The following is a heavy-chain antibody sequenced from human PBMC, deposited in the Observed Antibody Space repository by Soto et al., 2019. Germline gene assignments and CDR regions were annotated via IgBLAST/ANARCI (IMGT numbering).Heavy chain of an antibody. Sequence: PAQTLSLTCAISGDSVSSNSAAWNWIRQSPSRGLEWLGRTYYRSKWYNDYAVSVKSRITINPDTSKNQFSLQLNSVTPEDTAVNYCARDGGNSEENWFDPWGQGTLVTVSS. CDR3: ARDGGNSEENWFDP. CDR2: TYYRSKWYN. J-gene: IGHJ5*02. V-gene: IGHV6-1*01. D-gene: IGHD2-21*02. CDR1: GDSVSSNSAA.